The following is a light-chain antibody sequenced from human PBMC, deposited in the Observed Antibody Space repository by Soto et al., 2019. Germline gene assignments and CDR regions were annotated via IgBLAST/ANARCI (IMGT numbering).Light chain of an antibody. Sequence: EIVLTQSPGTLSLSPGERATLSCRASQSVSSSHLARYQHKPGQAPRLLIYAASSRATGSPDRFSGGGSGTDFTLTISSLQSEDFAVYYCQQYNNWPRTFGQGTKGDIK. J-gene: IGKJ1*01. CDR3: QQYNNWPRT. CDR2: AAS. CDR1: QSVSSSH. V-gene: IGKV3-20*01.